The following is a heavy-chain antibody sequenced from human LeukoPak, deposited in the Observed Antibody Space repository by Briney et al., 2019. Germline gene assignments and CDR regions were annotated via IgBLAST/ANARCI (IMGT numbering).Heavy chain of an antibody. J-gene: IGHJ4*02. D-gene: IGHD3-22*01. CDR1: GFTFSNYA. Sequence: PGGSLRLSCAASGFTFSNYAMSWVRQAPGKGLEWVSTITGSGGSTYYADSVKGRFTISRDNSKNTLYLQINSLRAEDTAVYYCAKARLVITTSAFDYWGQGTLVTVS. CDR3: AKARLVITTSAFDY. V-gene: IGHV3-23*01. CDR2: ITGSGGST.